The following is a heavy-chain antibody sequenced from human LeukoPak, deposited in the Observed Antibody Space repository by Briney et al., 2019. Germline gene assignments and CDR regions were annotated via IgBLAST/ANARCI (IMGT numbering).Heavy chain of an antibody. V-gene: IGHV3-23*01. D-gene: IGHD4-17*01. CDR2: ISGSGGST. CDR3: ARDLYGDYPDY. CDR1: GFTFDNYA. Sequence: GGSLRLSCAASGFTFDNYAMTWVRQGPGKGLEWIATISGSGGSTYYADSVKGRVTISRDNSKNTLYLQMNSLRAEDTAVYYCARDLYGDYPDYWGQGTLVTVSS. J-gene: IGHJ4*02.